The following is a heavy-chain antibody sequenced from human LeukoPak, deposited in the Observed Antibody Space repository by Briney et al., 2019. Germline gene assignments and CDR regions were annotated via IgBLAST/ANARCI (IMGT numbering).Heavy chain of an antibody. V-gene: IGHV1-46*01. Sequence: GASVKVSCKASGYTFTSYYMHWVRQAPGQGLEWMGIINPSGGSTSYAQKFQGRVTMTRDMSTSTVYMELSSLRSDDTAVYYCARDYYDILTGPSTWHAFDIWGQGTMVTVSS. CDR3: ARDYYDILTGPSTWHAFDI. D-gene: IGHD3-9*01. J-gene: IGHJ3*02. CDR1: GYTFTSYY. CDR2: INPSGGST.